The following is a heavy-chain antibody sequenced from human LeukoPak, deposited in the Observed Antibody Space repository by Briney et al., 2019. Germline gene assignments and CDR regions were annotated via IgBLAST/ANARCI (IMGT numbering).Heavy chain of an antibody. CDR1: GFTVSSNY. V-gene: IGHV3-53*01. CDR2: IYSGGST. Sequence: GGSLRLSCAASGFTVSSNYMSWVRQAPGKGLEWVSVIYSGGSTYYADSVKGRFTISRDNSKNTLYLQMNSLRAEDTAVYYCARFRTLKNAYCGGDCYFGYWGQGTLVTVSS. J-gene: IGHJ4*02. CDR3: ARFRTLKNAYCGGDCYFGY. D-gene: IGHD2-21*01.